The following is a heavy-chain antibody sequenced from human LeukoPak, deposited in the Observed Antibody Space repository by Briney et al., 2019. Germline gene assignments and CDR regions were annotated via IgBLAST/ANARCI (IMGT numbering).Heavy chain of an antibody. CDR1: GFTFSNAW. Sequence: PGGSLRLSCAASGFTFSNAWMSWVRQAPGKGLEWVGRIKSKTDGGTTDYAAPVKGRFTISRDDSKNTLYLQMNSLKTEDTAVYYCTSDLEWLYRADYWGQGTLVTVSS. V-gene: IGHV3-15*01. J-gene: IGHJ4*02. CDR2: IKSKTDGGTT. D-gene: IGHD3-3*01. CDR3: TSDLEWLYRADY.